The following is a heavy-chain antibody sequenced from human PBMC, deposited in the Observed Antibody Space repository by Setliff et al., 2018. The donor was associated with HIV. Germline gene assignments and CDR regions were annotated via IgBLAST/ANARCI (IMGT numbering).Heavy chain of an antibody. CDR1: GFTFSSYG. CDR3: ARDRYSGSSTDY. V-gene: IGHV3-33*05. J-gene: IGHJ4*02. Sequence: GGSLRLSCAASGFTFSSYGMHWVRQAPGKGLEWVTCIEHDGSKKFYADSEKGRFTISRDNAKNSLYLQMNSRRAEDTAVYYCARDRYSGSSTDYWGQGTLVTVSS. CDR2: IEHDGSKK. D-gene: IGHD1-26*01.